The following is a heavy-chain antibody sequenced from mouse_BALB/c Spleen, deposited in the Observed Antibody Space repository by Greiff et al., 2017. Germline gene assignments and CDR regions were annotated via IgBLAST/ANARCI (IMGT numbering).Heavy chain of an antibody. J-gene: IGHJ4*01. CDR1: GFTFSSYT. CDR2: ISSGGSYT. V-gene: IGHV5-6-4*01. CDR3: TRRGDVGYYAMDY. Sequence: EVLLVESGGGLVKPGGSLKLSCAASGFTFSSYTMSWVRQTPEKRLEWVATISSGGSYTYYQDSVKGRFTISRDNAKNTLYLQMSSLKSEDTAMYYCTRRGDVGYYAMDYWGQGTSVTVSS.